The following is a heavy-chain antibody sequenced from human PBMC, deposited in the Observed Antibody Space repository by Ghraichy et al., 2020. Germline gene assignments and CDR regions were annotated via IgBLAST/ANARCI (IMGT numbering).Heavy chain of an antibody. V-gene: IGHV3-66*01. Sequence: GESLNISCAASGFTVSSNYMSWVRQAPGKGLEWVSVIYSGGSTYYADSVKGRFTISRDNSKNTLYLQMNSLRAEDTAVYYCAITGATLNWFDPWGQGTLVTVSS. J-gene: IGHJ5*02. CDR3: AITGATLNWFDP. CDR1: GFTVSSNY. CDR2: IYSGGST. D-gene: IGHD2-8*02.